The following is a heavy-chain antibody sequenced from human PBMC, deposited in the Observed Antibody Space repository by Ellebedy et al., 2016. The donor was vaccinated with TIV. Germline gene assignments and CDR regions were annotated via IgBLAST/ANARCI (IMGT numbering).Heavy chain of an antibody. V-gene: IGHV3-23*01. D-gene: IGHD1-26*01. CDR2: ISGSGGST. J-gene: IGHJ3*02. CDR3: AKGVGATRVAFDI. CDR1: GFTFSSYA. Sequence: GESLKISXAASGFTFSSYAMSWVRQAPGKGLEWVSAISGSGGSTYYADSVKGRFTISRDNSKNTLYLQMNSLRAEDTAVYYCAKGVGATRVAFDIWGQGTMVTVSS.